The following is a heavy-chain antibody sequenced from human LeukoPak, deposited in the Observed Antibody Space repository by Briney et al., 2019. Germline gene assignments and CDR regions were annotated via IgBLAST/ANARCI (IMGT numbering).Heavy chain of an antibody. J-gene: IGHJ4*02. CDR1: GFSFDDYA. CDR2: ISWNSGNI. D-gene: IGHD2-2*01. V-gene: IGHV3-9*01. CDR3: AKGYCSSISCLVDY. Sequence: GGSLRPSCAPSGFSFDDYAMHWVRQAPGRGLEWVSGISWNSGNIGYADSVKGRFTISRDNAKNSLYLQMNSLRAEDTALYYCAKGYCSSISCLVDYWGQGTLVTVSS.